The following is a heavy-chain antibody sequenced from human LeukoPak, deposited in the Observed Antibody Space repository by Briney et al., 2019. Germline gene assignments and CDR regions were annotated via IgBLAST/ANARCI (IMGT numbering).Heavy chain of an antibody. Sequence: ASVKVSCKASGYTFTDYYMHWVQQAPGQGSEWMGWINPNDGDTYYAQKFQGRVTMTRDTSISTAHMEVSRLRSDDTAVYYCARANFLYCSSTSCLFDYWGQGTLVTVSS. V-gene: IGHV1-2*02. CDR2: INPNDGDT. CDR1: GYTFTDYY. CDR3: ARANFLYCSSTSCLFDY. D-gene: IGHD2-2*01. J-gene: IGHJ4*02.